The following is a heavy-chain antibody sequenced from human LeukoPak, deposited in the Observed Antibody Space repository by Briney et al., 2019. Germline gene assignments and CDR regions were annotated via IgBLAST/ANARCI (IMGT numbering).Heavy chain of an antibody. Sequence: GGSLRLSCVASGFTFSSYWMHWVRQAPGKGLVWVSRINSDGSSASYADSVKGRFTISRDNAKNTLYLQMNSLRAEDTAVYYCARPKIARGAFDIWGQGTMVTVSS. V-gene: IGHV3-74*01. CDR1: GFTFSSYW. CDR3: ARPKIARGAFDI. CDR2: INSDGSSA. D-gene: IGHD3-10*01. J-gene: IGHJ3*02.